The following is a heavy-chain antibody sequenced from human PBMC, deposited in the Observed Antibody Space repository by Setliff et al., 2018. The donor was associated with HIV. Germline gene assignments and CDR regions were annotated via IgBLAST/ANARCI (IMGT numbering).Heavy chain of an antibody. J-gene: IGHJ5*02. V-gene: IGHV4-61*09. D-gene: IGHD3-22*01. CDR1: GGSISSGSNY. Sequence: PSETLSLTCTVSGGSISSGSNYWSWIRQPAGKGLEWIGHIYTSGSTNYNPSLKSRVTISVDTSKNQVSLRLSSVTAADTAVYYCASRVYYYDESRILREEGFVPWGQGTLVTVSS. CDR3: ASRVYYYDESRILREEGFVP. CDR2: IYTSGST.